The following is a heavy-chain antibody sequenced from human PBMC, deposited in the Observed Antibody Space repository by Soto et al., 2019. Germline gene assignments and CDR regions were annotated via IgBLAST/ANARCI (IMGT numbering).Heavy chain of an antibody. J-gene: IGHJ4*02. V-gene: IGHV1-2*02. D-gene: IGHD5-12*01. CDR3: ARAAGYSGYEIHFDY. CDR2: INPNSGST. Sequence: ASVKVSCKASGYTFTGYYMHWVRQAPGQGLEWMGWINPNSGSTNCAQKFQGRVTITGDTSTSTAYMELSSLRSEDTALYYCARAAGYSGYEIHFDYWGQGTLVTVSS. CDR1: GYTFTGYY.